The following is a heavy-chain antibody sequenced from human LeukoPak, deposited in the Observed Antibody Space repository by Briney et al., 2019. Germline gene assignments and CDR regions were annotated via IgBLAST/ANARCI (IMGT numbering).Heavy chain of an antibody. Sequence: SQTLSLTCTVSGGSISSGGYYWSWIRQPPGGGLEWIGYIYYSGSTYYHPSLKSRVTISLDTSKNQFSLKLSSVTAADTAVYYCARVTTVTTSFHFDYWGQGTLVTVSS. V-gene: IGHV4-30-4*01. CDR1: GGSISSGGYY. CDR3: ARVTTVTTSFHFDY. D-gene: IGHD4-17*01. CDR2: IYYSGST. J-gene: IGHJ4*02.